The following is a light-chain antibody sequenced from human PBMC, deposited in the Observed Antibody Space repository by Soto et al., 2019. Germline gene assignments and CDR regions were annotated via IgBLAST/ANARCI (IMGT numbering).Light chain of an antibody. Sequence: QSVLTQPPSVYGAPGQRVTISCTGSSSNIGAGYDVHWYQQFPGTAPKLLIFGNSNRPSGVPDRFSGSKSGTSASLAITGLQAEDEADYYCQSYDSSLSEYVFGTGTKLTVL. J-gene: IGLJ1*01. CDR3: QSYDSSLSEYV. V-gene: IGLV1-40*01. CDR1: SSNIGAGYD. CDR2: GNS.